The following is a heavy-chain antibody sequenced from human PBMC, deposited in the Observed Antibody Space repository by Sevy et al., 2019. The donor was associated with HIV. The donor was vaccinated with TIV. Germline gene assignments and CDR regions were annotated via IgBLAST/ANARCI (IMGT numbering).Heavy chain of an antibody. CDR1: GFTFSSFG. Sequence: GGSLRRSCAASGFTFSSFGMHWVRQAPGKGLEWLAVIWFDGSNTYYSDSVKGRFTISRDIAKNILHLQMNSLRAEDTAVYYCARDLEFYDYGDYGPAFMPDFWGHGTLVTVSS. V-gene: IGHV3-33*01. D-gene: IGHD4-17*01. CDR2: IWFDGSNT. CDR3: ARDLEFYDYGDYGPAFMPDF. J-gene: IGHJ4*01.